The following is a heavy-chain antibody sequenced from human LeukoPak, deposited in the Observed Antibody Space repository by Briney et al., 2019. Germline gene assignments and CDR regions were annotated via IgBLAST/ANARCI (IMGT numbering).Heavy chain of an antibody. V-gene: IGHV1-69*04. Sequence: SVKVSCKASGGTFSSYAISWVRQAPGQGLEWMGRIIPILGIANYAQKFQGRVTITADRSTSTAYMELSSLRSEDTAVYYCARGLEGDIVVVVAAKDDYWGQGTLVTVSS. CDR2: IIPILGIA. CDR1: GGTFSSYA. D-gene: IGHD2-15*01. J-gene: IGHJ4*02. CDR3: ARGLEGDIVVVVAAKDDY.